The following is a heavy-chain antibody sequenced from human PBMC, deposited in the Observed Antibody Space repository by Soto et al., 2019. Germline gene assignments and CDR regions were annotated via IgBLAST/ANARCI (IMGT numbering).Heavy chain of an antibody. J-gene: IGHJ4*02. D-gene: IGHD5-18*01. Sequence: QVQLQESGPGLVKPSETLSLTCTVSGCSMSTSAYYWSWIRQHPGKGPEWIGYIYYSGTTFYNPSLMSRATISVDTSKNQVSLKMTSVTAADTAIYYCARHVSAVGRRGYFDFWGLGTRVTVSS. CDR2: IYYSGTT. CDR3: ARHVSAVGRRGYFDF. V-gene: IGHV4-31*03. CDR1: GCSMSTSAYY.